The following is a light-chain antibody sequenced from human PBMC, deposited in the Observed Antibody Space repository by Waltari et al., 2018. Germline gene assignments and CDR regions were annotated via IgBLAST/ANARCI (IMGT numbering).Light chain of an antibody. CDR2: KVS. V-gene: IGKV2-30*02. Sequence: DVVMAQSPLSLPVTLGQPASISCRSSQSLVHSDRNTYLSWFQQRPGQSPRRLIYKVSNRDSGVPDRFSGSGSGTDFTLKISRVEAEDVGVYYCMQGTNRPLTFGGGTKVEIK. CDR3: MQGTNRPLT. J-gene: IGKJ4*01. CDR1: QSLVHSDRNTY.